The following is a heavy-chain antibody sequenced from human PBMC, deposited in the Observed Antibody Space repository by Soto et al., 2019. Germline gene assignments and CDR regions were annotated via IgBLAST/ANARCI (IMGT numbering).Heavy chain of an antibody. D-gene: IGHD1-7*01. CDR1: GGSFTSNNW. V-gene: IGHV4-4*02. Sequence: PSETLSLTCAVSGGSFTSNNWWTWVRQPPGQGLEWIGEIYRTGSTNYNPSLKSRVTISLDKSENQFSLKVTSLTAADTAVYYCASRDPGTSVDYWGQGTLVTVST. CDR2: IYRTGST. J-gene: IGHJ4*02. CDR3: ASRDPGTSVDY.